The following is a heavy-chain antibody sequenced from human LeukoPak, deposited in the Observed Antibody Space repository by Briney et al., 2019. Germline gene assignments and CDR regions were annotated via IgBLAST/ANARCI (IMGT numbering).Heavy chain of an antibody. Sequence: PGGSLRLSCAASGFTFSSYAMSWVRQAPGKGLEWVSAISGSGGSTYYADSVKGRFTISRDNSKNTLYLQMNSLRAEDTAVYYCAKGSGNYDILTGYHDYWGQGTLVTVSS. D-gene: IGHD3-9*01. J-gene: IGHJ4*02. CDR2: ISGSGGST. CDR1: GFTFSSYA. CDR3: AKGSGNYDILTGYHDY. V-gene: IGHV3-23*01.